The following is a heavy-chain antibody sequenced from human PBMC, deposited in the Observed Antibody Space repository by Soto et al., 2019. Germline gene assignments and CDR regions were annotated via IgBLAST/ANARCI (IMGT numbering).Heavy chain of an antibody. CDR2: IHQSGST. Sequence: QLQLQESGSGLVKPSQTLSLTCAVSGGSISSGGYSWNWIRQPPGKGLEWIGYIHQSGSTYYNPSLKSRVTISVDRSNNQFSLKLNSVTAADTAMYYCASGQYEYFRHWGQGTLVTVSS. D-gene: IGHD4-4*01. V-gene: IGHV4-30-2*01. J-gene: IGHJ1*01. CDR3: ASGQYEYFRH. CDR1: GGSISSGGYS.